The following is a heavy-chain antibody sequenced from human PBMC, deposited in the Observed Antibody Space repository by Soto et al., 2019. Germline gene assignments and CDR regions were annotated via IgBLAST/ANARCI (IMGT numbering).Heavy chain of an antibody. D-gene: IGHD3-10*01. CDR1: GFTFSGYS. J-gene: IGHJ4*02. CDR3: AKKVNSGPGSQYFDY. V-gene: IGHV3-23*01. Sequence: HPGGSLRLSCAASGFTFSGYSMSWVRQAPGKGLEWVSGFRTSGDGGTTYYADSVKGRLTISRDNSKNMLFLQMNSLRAEDTAIYYCAKKVNSGPGSQYFDYWGQGTLVTVSS. CDR2: FRTSGDGGTT.